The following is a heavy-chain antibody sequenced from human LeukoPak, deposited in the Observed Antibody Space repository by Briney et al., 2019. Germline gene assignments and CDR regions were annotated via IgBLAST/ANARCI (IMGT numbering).Heavy chain of an antibody. V-gene: IGHV4-39*01. Sequence: PSETLSLTCTVSGGSISSSSYYWGWIRQPPGKGLEWIGSIYYSCSTYYNPSLKTRVTISVDTSKNQFSLKLSSVTAADTSVYYCARLRWSSSWFAYFDYWGQGALISVSA. CDR2: IYYSCST. J-gene: IGHJ4*02. CDR1: GGSISSSSYY. CDR3: ARLRWSSSWFAYFDY. D-gene: IGHD6-13*01.